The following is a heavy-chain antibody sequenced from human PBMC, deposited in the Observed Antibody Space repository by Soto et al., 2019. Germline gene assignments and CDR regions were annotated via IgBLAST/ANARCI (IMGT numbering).Heavy chain of an antibody. CDR2: ISGSGGST. D-gene: IGHD1-20*01. CDR1: VFTFSSYA. Sequence: GGSLRLSCAASVFTFSSYAMSWVRHAPGKWLEWVSAISGSGGSTYYADSVKGRFTISRDNSKNTLYLQMNSLRAEDTAVYYCAKGPEYNWNYFDYLGQGTLVKVSS. V-gene: IGHV3-23*01. J-gene: IGHJ4*02. CDR3: AKGPEYNWNYFDY.